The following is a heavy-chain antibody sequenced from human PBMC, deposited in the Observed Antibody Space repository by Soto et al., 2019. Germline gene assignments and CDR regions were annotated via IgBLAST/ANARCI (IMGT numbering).Heavy chain of an antibody. CDR1: GFTFSSYS. Sequence: EVQLVESGGGLVKPGGSLRLSCAASGFTFSSYSMNWVRQAPGKGLEWVSFISSSSSYIYYADSVKGRFTISRDNAKNSLYLQMNSLRAEDTAVYYCAREGSSIVATRMYYFDYWGQGTLVTVSS. CDR3: AREGSSIVATRMYYFDY. V-gene: IGHV3-21*01. D-gene: IGHD5-12*01. J-gene: IGHJ4*02. CDR2: ISSSSSYI.